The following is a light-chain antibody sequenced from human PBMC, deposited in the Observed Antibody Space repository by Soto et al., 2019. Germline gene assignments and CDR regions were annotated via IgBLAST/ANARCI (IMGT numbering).Light chain of an antibody. CDR3: QQYESPPLT. CDR2: DAS. V-gene: IGKV1-33*01. J-gene: IGKJ5*01. CDR1: QDINKK. Sequence: DIQMTQSPSSLSASVGDRFTMTCQESQDINKKLMWYQQKAGKAPKLLIYDASDLETGVPSRFSGSGSGTGFTFTISSLQPEDFATYYCQQYESPPLTFGQGTRLEI.